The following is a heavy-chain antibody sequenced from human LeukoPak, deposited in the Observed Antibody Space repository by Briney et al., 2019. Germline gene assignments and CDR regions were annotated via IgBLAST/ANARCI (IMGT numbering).Heavy chain of an antibody. CDR2: IKQDGSDR. CDR3: VRNLAVAGTCFDS. CDR1: GFTFRNYW. D-gene: IGHD6-19*01. V-gene: IGHV3-7*03. Sequence: PGGSLRLSCAASGFTFRNYWMSWVRQAPGTGLERVANIKQDGSDRNYVTSVRGRFTISRDNAESSLYLQMNSLRVEDTAVYYCVRNLAVAGTCFDSWGREPWSPSPQ. J-gene: IGHJ4*02.